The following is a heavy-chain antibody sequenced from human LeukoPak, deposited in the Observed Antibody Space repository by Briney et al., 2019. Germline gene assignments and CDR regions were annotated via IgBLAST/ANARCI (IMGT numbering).Heavy chain of an antibody. CDR1: GFTSSSYA. CDR2: VSGSGDRM. D-gene: IGHD6-13*01. V-gene: IGHV3-23*01. CDR3: AKAAAAPGFDF. J-gene: IGHJ4*02. Sequence: PGGSLILSCAASGFTSSSYALNWVRQAPGKGLEWVATVSGSGDRMYHADSVKGRFTISRDNSKNTIYLQMNSLRAEDTALYYCAKAAAAPGFDFWGQGTLVTVSS.